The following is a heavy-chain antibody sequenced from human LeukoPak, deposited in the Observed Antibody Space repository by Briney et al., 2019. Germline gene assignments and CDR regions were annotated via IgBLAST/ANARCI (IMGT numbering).Heavy chain of an antibody. V-gene: IGHV4-34*01. CDR1: GGSFSGYY. D-gene: IGHD3-22*01. J-gene: IGHJ3*02. Sequence: PSETLSLTCAVYGGSFSGYYWSWIRQPPGKGLEWIGEINHSGSTNYNPSLKSRVTISVDTSKSQFSLKLSSVTAADTAVYYCAREPPRYYDSSGYNAFDIWGQGTMVTVSS. CDR3: AREPPRYYDSSGYNAFDI. CDR2: INHSGST.